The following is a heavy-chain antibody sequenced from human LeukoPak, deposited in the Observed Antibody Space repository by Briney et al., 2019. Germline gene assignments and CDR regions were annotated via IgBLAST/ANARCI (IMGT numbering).Heavy chain of an antibody. CDR2: ISHDAERI. D-gene: IGHD3-9*01. Sequence: PGGSLRLSCAASGFPFGSYVMSWVRQAPGKGLEWVSYISHDAERIYYADFVKGRFTISRDNVQNSLHLQMNSLRGEDTGVYYCARDSDWAFHYWGQGTRVTVSS. J-gene: IGHJ4*02. V-gene: IGHV3-48*03. CDR3: ARDSDWAFHY. CDR1: GFPFGSYV.